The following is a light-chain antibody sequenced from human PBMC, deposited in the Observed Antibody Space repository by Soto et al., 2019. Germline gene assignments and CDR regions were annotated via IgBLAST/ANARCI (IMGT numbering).Light chain of an antibody. CDR1: QSISSTY. J-gene: IGKJ2*01. CDR3: QQYLGSLYT. V-gene: IGKV3-20*01. Sequence: SVLTQSPGTLSLSPGEGATLSCRTSQSISSTYLAWYRQRPGQAPRLLIYAASSRATGIPDRFSGSGSGTDFTLTISRLEPEDFAVYYCQQYLGSLYTFGQGTKLEIK. CDR2: AAS.